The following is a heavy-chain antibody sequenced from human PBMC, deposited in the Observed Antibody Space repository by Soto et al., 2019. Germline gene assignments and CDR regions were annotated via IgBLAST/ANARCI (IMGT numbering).Heavy chain of an antibody. J-gene: IGHJ6*02. CDR3: AKEDFRITIFGVVYGMDV. Sequence: QVQLVESGGGVVQPRRSLRLSCAASGFTFSSYGMHWVRQAPGKGLEWVAVISYDGSNKYYADSVKGRFTISRDNSKNTLYLQMNSLRAEDTAVYYCAKEDFRITIFGVVYGMDVWGQGTTVTVSS. V-gene: IGHV3-30*18. CDR2: ISYDGSNK. D-gene: IGHD3-3*01. CDR1: GFTFSSYG.